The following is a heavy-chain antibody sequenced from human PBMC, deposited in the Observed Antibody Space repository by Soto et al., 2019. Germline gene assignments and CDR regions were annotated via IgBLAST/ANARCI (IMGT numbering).Heavy chain of an antibody. CDR1: GYTFTSYY. Sequence: QVQLVQSGAEVKKPGASVKVSCKADGYTFTSYYINWERQATGQGFEWMGWMNHNSGNTGDAQKFQGRVTLPRDTSISTAFMELSSLRSEDTAVHYCARGPRNWGVDYWGQRTMVTVSS. V-gene: IGHV1-8*01. J-gene: IGHJ4*02. CDR2: MNHNSGNT. D-gene: IGHD7-27*01. CDR3: ARGPRNWGVDY.